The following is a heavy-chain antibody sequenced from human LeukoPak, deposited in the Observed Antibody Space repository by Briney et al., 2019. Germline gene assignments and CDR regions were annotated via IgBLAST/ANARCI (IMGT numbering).Heavy chain of an antibody. CDR2: ISYSGST. D-gene: IGHD4-17*01. J-gene: IGHJ4*02. CDR3: AREPTLTTFGY. CDR1: GGSISSYY. V-gene: IGHV4-59*01. Sequence: SETLSLTCSVSGGSISSYYWSWIRQPPGKGLEWIGYISYSGSTNYNPSLQSRVTISVNTSKKQFSLKLSSVTAADTAVYYCAREPTLTTFGYWGQGTLVTVSS.